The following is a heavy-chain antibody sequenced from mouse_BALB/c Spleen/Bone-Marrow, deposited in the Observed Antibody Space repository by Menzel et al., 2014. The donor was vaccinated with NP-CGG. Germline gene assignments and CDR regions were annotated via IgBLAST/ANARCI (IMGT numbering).Heavy chain of an antibody. Sequence: EVKLVESGGGLVKPGGSLKLSCAASGFTFSSYAMSWVRQTPEKRLEWVATISSGGSYTYYPDSVKGRFTISRDNAKSTLYLQMSSLRSEDTAMYYCARRDYGYFDVWGAGTTVTVSS. CDR1: GFTFSSYA. CDR2: ISSGGSYT. V-gene: IGHV5-9-3*01. CDR3: ARRDYGYFDV. J-gene: IGHJ1*01.